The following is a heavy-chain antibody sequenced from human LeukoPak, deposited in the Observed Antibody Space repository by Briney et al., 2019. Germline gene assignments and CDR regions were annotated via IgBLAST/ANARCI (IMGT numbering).Heavy chain of an antibody. CDR2: ISAYNGNT. J-gene: IGHJ6*02. Sequence: GASVNVSCKASGYTFTSYGISWVRQAPGQGLEWMGWISAYNGNTNYAQKLQGRVTMTTDTSTSTAYMELRSLRSDDTAVYYCARALYCSSTSCLQFYYYYYGMDVWGQGTTVTVSS. V-gene: IGHV1-18*01. CDR1: GYTFTSYG. D-gene: IGHD2-2*01. CDR3: ARALYCSSTSCLQFYYYYYGMDV.